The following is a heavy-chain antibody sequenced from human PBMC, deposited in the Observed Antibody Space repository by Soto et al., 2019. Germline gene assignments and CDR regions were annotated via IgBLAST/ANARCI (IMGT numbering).Heavy chain of an antibody. CDR2: IDWDDDK. CDR3: ARIRIAANLYYFDY. D-gene: IGHD6-13*01. Sequence: GSGPTLVNPTQTLTLTCTFSGFSLSTSGMCVGWIRQSPGKVLEWLARIDWDDDKYYNTFLKTRFTISKDTSKNQVVLTMTNLDPADTATYYCARIRIAANLYYFDYWGQGTLVTVSS. J-gene: IGHJ4*02. CDR1: GFSLSTSGMC. V-gene: IGHV2-70*11.